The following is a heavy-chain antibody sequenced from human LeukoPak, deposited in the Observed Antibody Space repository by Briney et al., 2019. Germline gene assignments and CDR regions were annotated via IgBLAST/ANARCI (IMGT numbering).Heavy chain of an antibody. D-gene: IGHD1-1*01. CDR3: ARDSGPGVLFY. CDR2: IYYSGST. Sequence: SETLSLTCTVPGGSISSYYWSWIRQPPGKGLEWIGYIYYSGSTNYNPSLKSRVTISLDTSKNRFSLKLSSVTAADTAVYYCARDSGPGVLFYWGQGTLVTVSS. J-gene: IGHJ4*02. CDR1: GGSISSYY. V-gene: IGHV4-59*01.